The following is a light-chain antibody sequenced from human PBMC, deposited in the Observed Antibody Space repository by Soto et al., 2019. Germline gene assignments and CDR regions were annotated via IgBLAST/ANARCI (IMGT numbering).Light chain of an antibody. CDR1: SSDVGGYNY. CDR3: SPYAGSNNVV. V-gene: IGLV2-8*01. CDR2: EVS. J-gene: IGLJ2*01. Sequence: QSVLTQPPSASGSPGPAVTISCTGTSSDVGGYNYVSWYQQHPGKAPKLMIYEVSKRPSGVPDRFSGSKSGNTASLTVSGLQAEDEADYYCSPYAGSNNVVFGGGTKLTVL.